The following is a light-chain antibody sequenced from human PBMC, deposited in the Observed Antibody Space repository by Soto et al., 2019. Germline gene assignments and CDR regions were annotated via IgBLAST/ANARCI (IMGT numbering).Light chain of an antibody. CDR3: TSYTSSSTVL. J-gene: IGLJ3*02. V-gene: IGLV2-14*01. CDR2: DVS. Sequence: QSVLTQPASVSGSPGQSITISCTGTSSDVGGYNYVSWYQQHPGKAPKLMIYDVSSRPSGISNRFSGSKSGNTASLTIFGLQAEDEADYYCTSYTSSSTVLFGGGTKLTVL. CDR1: SSDVGGYNY.